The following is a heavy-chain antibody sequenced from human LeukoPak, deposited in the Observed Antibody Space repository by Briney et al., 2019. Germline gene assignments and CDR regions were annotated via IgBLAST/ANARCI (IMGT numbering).Heavy chain of an antibody. CDR2: INHSGST. V-gene: IGHV4-34*01. J-gene: IGHJ4*02. CDR1: GGSFSGYY. Sequence: PSETLSLTCAVYGGSFSGYYWSWIRQPPGKGLEWIGEINHSGSTDYNPSLKSRVTISVDTSKNQFSLKLSSVTAADTAVYYCATGQAQFDYWGQGTLVTVSS. CDR3: ATGQAQFDY.